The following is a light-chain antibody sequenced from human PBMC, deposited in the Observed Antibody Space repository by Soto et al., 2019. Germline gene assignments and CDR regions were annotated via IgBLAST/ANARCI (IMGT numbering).Light chain of an antibody. J-gene: IGLJ2*01. CDR2: RNN. V-gene: IGLV1-47*01. CDR3: AAWDGSLNNVL. CDR1: SPNIGSNY. Sequence: QSALTQPPSASGTPGQRVTISCSGSSPNIGSNYVYWYQQLPGTAPKLLIYRNNQRPSGVPDRFSGSKSGTSASLAISGLRSEDEADYYCAAWDGSLNNVLFGGGTKVTVL.